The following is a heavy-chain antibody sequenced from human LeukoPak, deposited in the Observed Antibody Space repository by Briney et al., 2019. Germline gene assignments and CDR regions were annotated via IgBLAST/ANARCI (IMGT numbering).Heavy chain of an antibody. CDR1: GYSISSGYY. D-gene: IGHD3-3*01. Sequence: TSETLSLTCTVSGYSISSGYYWGWIRQPPGQGLEWIGSIYHSGSTYYNPSLKSRVTISVDTSKNQFSLKLSSVTAADTAVYYCARVGYDFWSGYYYYYYMDVWGKGTTVTVSS. J-gene: IGHJ6*03. CDR2: IYHSGST. V-gene: IGHV4-38-2*02. CDR3: ARVGYDFWSGYYYYYYMDV.